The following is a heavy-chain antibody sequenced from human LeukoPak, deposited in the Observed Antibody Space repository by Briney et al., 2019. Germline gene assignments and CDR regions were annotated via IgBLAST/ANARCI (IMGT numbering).Heavy chain of an antibody. CDR1: GFTFSSYG. J-gene: IGHJ6*02. CDR2: ISYDGSNK. CDR3: ASDSSSGNYYGMDV. D-gene: IGHD6-13*01. Sequence: GGSLRLSCAASGFTFSSYGMHWVRQAPGKGLEWVAVISYDGSNKYYADSVKGRFTISRDNSKNTLYLQMNSLRAEDTAVYYCASDSSSGNYYGMDVWGQGTTVTVSS. V-gene: IGHV3-30*03.